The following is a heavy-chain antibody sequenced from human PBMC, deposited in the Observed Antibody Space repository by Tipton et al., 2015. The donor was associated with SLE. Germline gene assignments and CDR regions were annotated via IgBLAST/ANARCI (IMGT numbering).Heavy chain of an antibody. J-gene: IGHJ5*02. V-gene: IGHV4-34*01. D-gene: IGHD1-26*01. CDR3: AREAKYSGSYYNWFDT. CDR2: VSHSRSI. Sequence: WSWVRQPPGKGLEWIGEVSHSRSIDYSPSLESRATISRDTSKNQFSLRLSSVTAADTAVYYCAREAKYSGSYYNWFDTWGQGTLVTVSP.